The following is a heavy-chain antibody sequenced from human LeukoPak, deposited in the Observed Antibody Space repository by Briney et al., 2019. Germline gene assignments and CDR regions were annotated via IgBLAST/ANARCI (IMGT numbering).Heavy chain of an antibody. CDR2: IYTSGST. J-gene: IGHJ4*02. CDR1: GGSISSGSYY. CDR3: ARDTAMAGFDY. Sequence: SQTLSLTCTVSGGSISSGSYYWSWIRQPAGKGLEWIGRIYTSGSTNYNPSLKSRVTISVDTSKNQFSLKLSSVTAADTAVYYCARDTAMAGFDYWGQGTLVTVSS. D-gene: IGHD5-18*01. V-gene: IGHV4-61*02.